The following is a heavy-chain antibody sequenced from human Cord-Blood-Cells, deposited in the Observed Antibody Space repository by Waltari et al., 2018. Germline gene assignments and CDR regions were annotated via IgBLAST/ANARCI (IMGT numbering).Heavy chain of an antibody. CDR1: GGSINSGGHY. D-gene: IGHD3-10*01. J-gene: IGHJ4*02. CDR2: IYYSGST. CDR3: ARDRDRGYFDY. V-gene: IGHV4-31*03. Sequence: QVQLQESGPGLVKPSQTLSLTCTVPGGSINSGGHYWSWIRQHPGKGLEWIGYIYYSGSTYYNPSLKSRVTISVDTSKNQFSLKLSSVTAADTAVYYCARDRDRGYFDYWGQGTLVTVSS.